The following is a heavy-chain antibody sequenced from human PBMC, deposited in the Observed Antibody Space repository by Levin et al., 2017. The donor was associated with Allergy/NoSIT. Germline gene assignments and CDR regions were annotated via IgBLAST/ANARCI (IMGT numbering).Heavy chain of an antibody. CDR2: IWYDGSNK. Sequence: GGSLRLSCAASGFTFSSYGMHWVRQAPGKGLEWVAVIWYDGSNKYYADSVKGRFTISRDNSKNTLYLQMNSLRAEDTAVYYCARDASVAGPSEYYFDYWGQGTLVTVSS. J-gene: IGHJ4*02. V-gene: IGHV3-33*01. CDR3: ARDASVAGPSEYYFDY. D-gene: IGHD6-19*01. CDR1: GFTFSSYG.